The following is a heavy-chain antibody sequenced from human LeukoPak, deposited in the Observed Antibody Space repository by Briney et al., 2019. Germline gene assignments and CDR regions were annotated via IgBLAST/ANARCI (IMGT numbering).Heavy chain of an antibody. Sequence: GGSLRLSCAASGLTFSSYWMSWVRQAPGKGLEWVANIKQDGSEKYYVDSVKGRFTISRDNAKNSLYLQMNSLRAEDTAVYYCARAGSIAAAAINYWGQGTLVTVSS. J-gene: IGHJ4*02. CDR1: GLTFSSYW. CDR3: ARAGSIAAAAINY. D-gene: IGHD6-13*01. V-gene: IGHV3-7*01. CDR2: IKQDGSEK.